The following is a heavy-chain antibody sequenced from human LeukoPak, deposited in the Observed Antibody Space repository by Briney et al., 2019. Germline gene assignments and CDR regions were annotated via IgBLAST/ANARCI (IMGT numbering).Heavy chain of an antibody. V-gene: IGHV1-2*02. CDR1: GYTFTGYY. J-gene: IGHJ5*02. Sequence: ASVKVSCKASGYTFTGYYIHCVRHAPGQGLEWMGWINPNSGGTNYAQKLQGRVTMTRDTSISTAYMELSRLRSDDTAVYYCARVYSSSFVWFDPWGQGTLVTVSS. CDR3: ARVYSSSFVWFDP. D-gene: IGHD6-6*01. CDR2: INPNSGGT.